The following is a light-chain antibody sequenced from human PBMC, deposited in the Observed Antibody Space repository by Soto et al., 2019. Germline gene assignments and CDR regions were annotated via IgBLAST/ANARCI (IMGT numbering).Light chain of an antibody. V-gene: IGKV3-15*01. J-gene: IGKJ4*01. CDR1: QTISTN. Sequence: EIVMTQSPATLSVSPGERAALSCRASQTISTNLAWYQQKPGQAPRLLIYGASTRATGIPARFSGSGSGTEFTLTISSLQSEDVAVYSCQQYNDWPLTFGGGTNVEMK. CDR2: GAS. CDR3: QQYNDWPLT.